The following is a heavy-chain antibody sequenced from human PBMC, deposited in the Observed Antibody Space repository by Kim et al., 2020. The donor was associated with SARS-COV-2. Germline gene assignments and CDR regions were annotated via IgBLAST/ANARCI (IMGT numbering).Heavy chain of an antibody. V-gene: IGHV4-34*01. CDR1: GGSFSGYY. D-gene: IGHD3-10*01. Sequence: SETLSLTCAVYGGSFSGYYWSWIRQPPGKGLEWIGEINHSGSTNYNPSLKSRVTISVDTSKNQFSLKLSSVTAADTAVYYCARVTYYYGSGSRGAFDYWGQGTLVTVSS. CDR3: ARVTYYYGSGSRGAFDY. J-gene: IGHJ4*02. CDR2: INHSGST.